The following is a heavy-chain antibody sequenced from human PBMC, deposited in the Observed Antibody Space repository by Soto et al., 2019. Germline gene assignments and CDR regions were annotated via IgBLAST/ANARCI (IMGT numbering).Heavy chain of an antibody. CDR2: INHSGST. V-gene: IGHV4-34*01. CDR1: GGSFSGYY. J-gene: IGHJ3*02. CDR3: AREQRSGSGELLEDAFDI. D-gene: IGHD3-10*01. Sequence: QVQLQQWGAGLLKPSETLSLTCAVYGGSFSGYYWSWIRQPPGKGLEWIGEINHSGSTNYNPSLKSRVTISVDTSKNQFSLKLSSVTAADTAVYYCAREQRSGSGELLEDAFDIWGQGTMVTVSS.